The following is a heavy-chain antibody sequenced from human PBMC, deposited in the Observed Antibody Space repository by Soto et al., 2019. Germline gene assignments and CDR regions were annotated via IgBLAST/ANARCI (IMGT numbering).Heavy chain of an antibody. CDR1: GFTFSSYW. Sequence: SLRLACATAGFTFSSYWMYCGRQAKGKGLVWVSRINSDGSSTNYADSVKGRFTISRDNAKNSIYLQMTSLAPEDTALYFCAKDWDSTSPYYFEVWGQGTRVTVS. J-gene: IGHJ4*02. CDR2: INSDGSST. V-gene: IGHV3-74*01. D-gene: IGHD1-26*01. CDR3: AKDWDSTSPYYFEV.